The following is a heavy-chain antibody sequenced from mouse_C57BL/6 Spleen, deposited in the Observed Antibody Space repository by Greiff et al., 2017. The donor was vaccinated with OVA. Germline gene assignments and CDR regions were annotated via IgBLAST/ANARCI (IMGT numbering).Heavy chain of an antibody. Sequence: QVQLQQPGAELVMPGASVKLSCKASGYTFTSYWMHWVKQRPGQGLEWIGEIDPSDSYTNYNQKFKGKTTLTVDKSSSTAYMQLSSLTSEDSAVYYCAREGGYWGQGTTLTVSS. CDR3: AREGGY. J-gene: IGHJ2*01. CDR1: GYTFTSYW. CDR2: IDPSDSYT. V-gene: IGHV1-69*01.